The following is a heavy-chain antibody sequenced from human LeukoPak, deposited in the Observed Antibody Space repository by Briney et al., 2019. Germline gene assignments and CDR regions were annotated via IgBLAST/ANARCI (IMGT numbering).Heavy chain of an antibody. CDR2: ICGSGGST. CDR3: AKDEGTGTWDY. J-gene: IGHJ4*02. D-gene: IGHD1-1*01. Sequence: PGGSLRLSCAASGFTFSSYAMSWGRQAPGKGVEWVSPICGSGGSTYYAGSVKGRFTITRDNSKNTLYLQMNSLRAEDTAVYYCAKDEGTGTWDYWGQGTLVTVSS. CDR1: GFTFSSYA. V-gene: IGHV3-23*01.